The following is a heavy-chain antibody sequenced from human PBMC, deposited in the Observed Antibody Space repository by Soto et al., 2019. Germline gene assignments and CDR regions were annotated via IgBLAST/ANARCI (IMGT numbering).Heavy chain of an antibody. V-gene: IGHV1-69*06. Sequence: ASVKVSCKASGGTFSSYAISWVRQAPGQGLEWMGGIIPIFGTANYAQKFQGRVTITADKSTSTAYMELSSLRSEDTAVYYCARVRIVVVPAAIPYYGMDVWGQGTTVTVSS. CDR1: GGTFSSYA. J-gene: IGHJ6*02. CDR2: IIPIFGTA. D-gene: IGHD2-2*01. CDR3: ARVRIVVVPAAIPYYGMDV.